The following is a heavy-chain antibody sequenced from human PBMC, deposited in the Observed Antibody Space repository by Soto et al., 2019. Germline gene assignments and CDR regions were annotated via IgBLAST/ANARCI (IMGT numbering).Heavy chain of an antibody. CDR2: ISTYNGNT. CDR1: GYTFINHG. J-gene: IGHJ4*02. V-gene: IGHV1-18*01. CDR3: ARDPGYSSGWYCDY. D-gene: IGHD6-19*01. Sequence: QVQLVQSGAEVKKPGASVKVSCKASGYTFINHGISWVRQAPGQGLEWMGWISTYNGNTNYAQKFQGRVTMTTDTYTSTAYMELRSLRSDDTAVYYCARDPGYSSGWYCDYWGQRTLVTVSS.